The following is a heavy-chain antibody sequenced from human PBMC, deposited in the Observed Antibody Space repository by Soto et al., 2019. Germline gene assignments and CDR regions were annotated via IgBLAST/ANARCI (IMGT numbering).Heavy chain of an antibody. V-gene: IGHV4-34*01. D-gene: IGHD3-3*01. CDR2: INHSGST. J-gene: IGHJ4*02. CDR3: ARGGGTVYYDFWSGPGYFDY. Sequence: SETLSLTCAVYGGSFSGYYWSWIRQPPGKGLEWIGEINHSGSTNYNPSLKSRVTISVDTSKNQFSLKLSSVTAADTAVYYCARGGGTVYYDFWSGPGYFDYWGQGTLVTVSS. CDR1: GGSFSGYY.